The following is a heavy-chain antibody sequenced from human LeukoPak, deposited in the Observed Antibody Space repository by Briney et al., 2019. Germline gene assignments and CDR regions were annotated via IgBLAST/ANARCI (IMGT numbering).Heavy chain of an antibody. CDR3: ARVVILTGYYIDY. CDR1: GFTFTNYW. D-gene: IGHD3-9*01. J-gene: IGHJ4*02. V-gene: IGHV3-7*01. CDR2: IKQDGSEK. Sequence: GGSLRLSCAASGFTFTNYWMSWVRQAPGKGLEWVANIKQDGSEKYYVDSVKGRFTIYRENAKNSLYLQMNSLRAEDTAVYFCARVVILTGYYIDYWGQGILVTVSS.